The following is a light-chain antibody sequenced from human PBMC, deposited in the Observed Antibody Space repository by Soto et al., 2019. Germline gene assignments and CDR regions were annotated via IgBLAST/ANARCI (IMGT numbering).Light chain of an antibody. CDR1: SSNIGAGYD. CDR2: ANS. CDR3: SSYAGSNNLV. J-gene: IGLJ2*01. Sequence: QSVLTQPPSVSGAPGQRVTISCTGSSSNIGAGYDVHWYQQLPGTAPKLLIYANSNRPSGVPGRFSGSKSGNTASLTVSGLQAEDEANYYCSSYAGSNNLVFGGGTKLTVL. V-gene: IGLV1-40*01.